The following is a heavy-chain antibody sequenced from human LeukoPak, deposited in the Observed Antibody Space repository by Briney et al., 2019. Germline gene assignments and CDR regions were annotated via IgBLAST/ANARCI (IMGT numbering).Heavy chain of an antibody. CDR3: ARAEYSYGNERFDY. V-gene: IGHV3-30-3*01. CDR1: GFTFSSYA. CDR2: ISYDGSSQ. D-gene: IGHD5-18*01. J-gene: IGHJ4*02. Sequence: PGRSLRLSCAATGFTFSSYAMDWVRQAPGKGLEWVAVISYDGSSQHYADSVKGRFSISRDNSKNTLYLQMNSLRAEDTAVYYSARAEYSYGNERFDYWGQGTLVTVSS.